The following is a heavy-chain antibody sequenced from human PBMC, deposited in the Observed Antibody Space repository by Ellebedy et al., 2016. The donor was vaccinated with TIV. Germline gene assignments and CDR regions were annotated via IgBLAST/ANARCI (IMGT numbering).Heavy chain of an antibody. CDR1: GYTFTGYY. D-gene: IGHD2-2*02. V-gene: IGHV1-2*04. CDR2: INPNSGGT. CDR3: ARGYCSSTSCYIEYFQH. Sequence: ASVKVSCXASGYTFTGYYMHWVRQAPGQGLEWMGWINPNSGGTNYAQKFQGWVTMTRDTSISTAYMELSRLRSDDTAVYYCARGYCSSTSCYIEYFQHWGQGTLVTVSS. J-gene: IGHJ1*01.